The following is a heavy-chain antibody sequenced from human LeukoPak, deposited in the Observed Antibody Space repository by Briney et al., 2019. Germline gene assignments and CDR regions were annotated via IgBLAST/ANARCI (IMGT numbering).Heavy chain of an antibody. Sequence: SETLSLTCTVSGGSISSYYWSWIRQPPGKGLEWIGYIYYSGSTNYNPSLKSRVTISVDTSKNQFSLKLSSVTAADTAVYYCARDTAAAASLDYWGQGTLVTVSS. D-gene: IGHD6-13*01. CDR1: GGSISSYY. CDR3: ARDTAAAASLDY. CDR2: IYYSGST. V-gene: IGHV4-59*01. J-gene: IGHJ4*02.